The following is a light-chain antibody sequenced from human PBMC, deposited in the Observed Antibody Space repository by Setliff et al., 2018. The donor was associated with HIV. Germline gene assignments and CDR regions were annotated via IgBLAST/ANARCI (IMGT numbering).Light chain of an antibody. CDR3: CASAGTYTSFFV. CDR2: DVS. V-gene: IGLV2-14*03. CDR1: SSDVGASNF. Sequence: QSVLAQPASVSGSPGQSITISCTGTSSDVGASNFVSWYQQHPGKAPKLIIYDVSNRPSGVSIRFSGSKSGNTASLTISGLQAEDEADYYCCASAGTYTSFFVFGTGTKVTV. J-gene: IGLJ1*01.